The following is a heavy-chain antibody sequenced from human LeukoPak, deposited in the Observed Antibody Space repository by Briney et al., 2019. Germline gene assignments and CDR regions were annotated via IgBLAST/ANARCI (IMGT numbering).Heavy chain of an antibody. V-gene: IGHV3-9*01. CDR2: ISWNSGSI. CDR3: AKTPVTTRWYFDL. J-gene: IGHJ2*01. Sequence: GGSLRLSCAASGFTIDDYAMHWVRQAPGKGLEWVSGISWNSGSIGYADSVKGRFTISRDNSKNSLYLQMNSLRAEDTALYYCAKTPVTTRWYFDLWGRGTLVTVSS. CDR1: GFTIDDYA. D-gene: IGHD4-17*01.